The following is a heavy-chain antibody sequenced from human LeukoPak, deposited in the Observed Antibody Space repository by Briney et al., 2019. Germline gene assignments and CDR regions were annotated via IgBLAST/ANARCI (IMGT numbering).Heavy chain of an antibody. V-gene: IGHV3-48*02. CDR2: ISSSSSII. CDR3: ARTYYYDSSGYSFDY. CDR1: GLTFSSYS. J-gene: IGHJ4*02. Sequence: GGSLRLSCAASGLTFSSYSMNWVRQAPGKGLEWVSYISSSSSIISYADSVKGRFTISRDNAKNSLYLQMNSLRDEDTAVYYCARTYYYDSSGYSFDYWGQGTLVTVSS. D-gene: IGHD3-22*01.